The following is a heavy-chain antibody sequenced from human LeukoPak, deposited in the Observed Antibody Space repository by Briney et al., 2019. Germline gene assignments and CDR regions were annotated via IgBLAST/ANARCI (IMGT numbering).Heavy chain of an antibody. CDR3: ARDTICSGGSCYWYY. CDR1: GFSISSDYY. CDR2: IYHDGST. J-gene: IGHJ4*02. V-gene: IGHV4-38-2*02. D-gene: IGHD2-15*01. Sequence: PSETLSLTCNVLGFSISSDYYWGWIRQPPGEGLEWTATIYHDGSTYYNPSLKSRVTISVDTSKNQFSLKLSSVTAADTAVYYCARDTICSGGSCYWYYWGQGTLVTVSS.